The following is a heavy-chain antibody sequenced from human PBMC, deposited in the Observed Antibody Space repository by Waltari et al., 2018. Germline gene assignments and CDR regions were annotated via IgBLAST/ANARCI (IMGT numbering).Heavy chain of an antibody. D-gene: IGHD6-19*01. CDR1: GYTFTGYY. CDR2: INPNSGGT. J-gene: IGHJ4*02. V-gene: IGHV1-2*02. CDR3: ARARIAVAGADPDFDY. Sequence: LVQSGAEVKKPGASVKVSCKASGYTFTGYYMHWVRQAPGQGLEWMGWINPNSGGTNYAQKFQGRVTMTRDTSISTAYMELSRLRSDDTAVYYCARARIAVAGADPDFDYWGQGTLVTVSS.